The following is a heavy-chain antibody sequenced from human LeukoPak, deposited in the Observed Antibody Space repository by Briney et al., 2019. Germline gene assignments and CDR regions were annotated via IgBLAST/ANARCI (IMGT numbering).Heavy chain of an antibody. D-gene: IGHD6-19*01. Sequence: ASVKVSCKASGYTFTSYYMHWVRQAPGQGLEWMGIINPSGGSTSYAQKFQGRVTMTRDTSTSTVYMELSSLRSEDTAVYYCAREREQWLTPDKYYYYYYMDVWGKGTTVTVSS. CDR3: AREREQWLTPDKYYYYYYMDV. V-gene: IGHV1-46*01. J-gene: IGHJ6*03. CDR1: GYTFTSYY. CDR2: INPSGGST.